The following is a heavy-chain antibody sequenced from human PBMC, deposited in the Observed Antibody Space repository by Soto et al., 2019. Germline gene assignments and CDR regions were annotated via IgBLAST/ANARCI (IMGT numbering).Heavy chain of an antibody. CDR1: GGSISSSSYY. D-gene: IGHD2-2*02. Sequence: QLQLQESGPGLVKPSETLSLTCTVSGGSISSSSYYWGWIRQPPGKGLEWIGSIYYSGSTYYNPSHKSRVTISVATSKNQFSLKLSSVTAADTAVYYCARRGGYCSSTSCYRLGWYFDLWGRGTLVTVSS. J-gene: IGHJ2*01. V-gene: IGHV4-39*01. CDR2: IYYSGST. CDR3: ARRGGYCSSTSCYRLGWYFDL.